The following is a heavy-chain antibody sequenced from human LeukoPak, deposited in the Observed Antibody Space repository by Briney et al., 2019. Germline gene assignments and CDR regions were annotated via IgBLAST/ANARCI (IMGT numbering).Heavy chain of an antibody. CDR3: ARGLERITMVRGVGDY. Sequence: GASVKVSCKASGYTFTSYGISWVRQAPGQGLEWMGWISAYNGNTNYAQKLQGRVTMTTDTPTSTAYMELRSLRSDDTAVYYCARGLERITMVRGVGDYWGQGTLVTVSS. J-gene: IGHJ4*02. D-gene: IGHD3-10*01. CDR1: GYTFTSYG. V-gene: IGHV1-18*01. CDR2: ISAYNGNT.